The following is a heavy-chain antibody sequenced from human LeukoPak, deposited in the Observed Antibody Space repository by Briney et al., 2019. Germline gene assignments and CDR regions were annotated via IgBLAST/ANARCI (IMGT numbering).Heavy chain of an antibody. Sequence: GGSLRLSCAASGFTFTNAWMSWVRQAPGKGLEWVGRIKSKADGGTTDYAAPVKGRFTISRDDSKNTLYLQMNSLRAEDTALYYCAKINVVTDRAQEDAFDIWGQGTMVTVSS. J-gene: IGHJ3*02. CDR1: GFTFTNAW. D-gene: IGHD2-21*02. CDR2: IKSKADGGTT. V-gene: IGHV3-15*01. CDR3: AKINVVTDRAQEDAFDI.